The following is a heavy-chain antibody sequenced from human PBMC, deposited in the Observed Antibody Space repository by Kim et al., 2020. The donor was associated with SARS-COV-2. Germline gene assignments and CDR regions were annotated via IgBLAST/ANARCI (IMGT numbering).Heavy chain of an antibody. CDR2: IGTAGDT. CDR3: ARGGLYSGYEGFDY. D-gene: IGHD5-12*01. V-gene: IGHV3-13*04. J-gene: IGHJ4*02. CDR1: GFTFSSYD. Sequence: GGSLRLSCAASGFTFSSYDMHWVRQAPGKGLEWVSAIGTAGDTYYPGSVKGRFTISRENAKNSLYLQMNSLRAGDTAVYYCARGGLYSGYEGFDYWGQGTLVTVSS.